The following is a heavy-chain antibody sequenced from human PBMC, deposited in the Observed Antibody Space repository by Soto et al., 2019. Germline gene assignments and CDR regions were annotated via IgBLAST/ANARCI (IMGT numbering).Heavy chain of an antibody. J-gene: IGHJ5*02. V-gene: IGHV1-69*01. D-gene: IGHD3-3*01. CDR2: SIPIFGTA. CDR3: AMEQAPITIFRRWFDP. CDR1: GGTFSSYA. Sequence: QVQLVQSGAEVKKPGSSVKVSCKASGGTFSSYAISWVRQAPGQGLEWMGGSIPIFGTANYAQKFQGRVTITADESTSTAYMELSSLRSEDTAVFYCAMEQAPITIFRRWFDPWGQGTLVTVSS.